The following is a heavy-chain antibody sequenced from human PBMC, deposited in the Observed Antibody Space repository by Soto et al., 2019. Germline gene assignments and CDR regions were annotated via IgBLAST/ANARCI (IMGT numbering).Heavy chain of an antibody. D-gene: IGHD6-19*01. V-gene: IGHV3-48*01. CDR1: GLNFSTYS. CDR2: ISPAGDTK. J-gene: IGHJ4*02. Sequence: PGGSLRLSCAASGLNFSTYSMNWVRQAPGKGLEWLSYISPAGDTKYYADSVKGRFTISRDNAKKSLFLQMTSLRGEDTAVYYCAKTVPGTKYWGQGTLVTVSS. CDR3: AKTVPGTKY.